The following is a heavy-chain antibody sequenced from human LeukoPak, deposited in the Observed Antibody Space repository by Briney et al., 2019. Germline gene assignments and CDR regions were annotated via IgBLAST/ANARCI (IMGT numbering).Heavy chain of an antibody. D-gene: IGHD2-15*01. CDR2: IYTSGST. CDR3: ARLGFCTGGRCLADF. V-gene: IGHV4-4*07. CDR1: GGSISSYY. Sequence: PSETLSLTCTVSGGSISSYYWSWIRQPAGKGLERIGRIYTSGSTNYDPSLKSRVTMSVDTSKNQFSLKLNSVTAADTAVYYCARLGFCTGGRCLADFWGQGTLVTVSS. J-gene: IGHJ4*02.